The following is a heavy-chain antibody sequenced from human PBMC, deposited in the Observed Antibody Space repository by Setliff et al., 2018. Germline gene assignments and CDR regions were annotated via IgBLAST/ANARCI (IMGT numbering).Heavy chain of an antibody. CDR2: INHSGST. D-gene: IGHD1-26*01. CDR3: ATGYSGSPGSYYFDY. CDR1: GGSFSGYY. J-gene: IGHJ4*02. V-gene: IGHV4-34*01. Sequence: SETLSLTCAVYGGSFSGYYWSWIRQPPGKGLEWIGEINHSGSTNYNPSLKSRVTISVDTSKNQFSLKLSSVTAADTAVYYCATGYSGSPGSYYFDYWGQGTLVTVSS.